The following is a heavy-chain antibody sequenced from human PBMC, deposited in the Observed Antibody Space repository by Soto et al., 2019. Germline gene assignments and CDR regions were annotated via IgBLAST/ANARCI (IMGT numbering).Heavy chain of an antibody. CDR2: ITASGGST. CDR3: AVHLVQNYYTLDV. Sequence: EVQLLDSGGGLMRPGESLRLSCTGSDFTFSNFVMSWVRQVPGKGLEWLSCITASGGSTYYADSVKGHFSVSRDNSKNTLYLQLNSLEAEDTAVYPCAVHLVQNYYTLDVCGRGTTVHVSS. CDR1: DFTFSNFV. D-gene: IGHD1-1*01. V-gene: IGHV3-23*01. J-gene: IGHJ6*02.